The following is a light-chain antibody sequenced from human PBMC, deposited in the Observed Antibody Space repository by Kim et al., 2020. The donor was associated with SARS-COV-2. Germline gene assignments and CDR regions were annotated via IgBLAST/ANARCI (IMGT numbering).Light chain of an antibody. Sequence: DIVMTQSPDSLAVSLGERVPINCKSSQSVLYSSNNKNYLSGYQQKPGQPPKLLIFWASVRDSGVPDRFSGSGSGTAFTLTISGLQSEDVTVYYCQQYLSTPLTFGGGTKVDIK. CDR2: WAS. CDR3: QQYLSTPLT. J-gene: IGKJ4*01. V-gene: IGKV4-1*01. CDR1: QSVLYSSNNKNY.